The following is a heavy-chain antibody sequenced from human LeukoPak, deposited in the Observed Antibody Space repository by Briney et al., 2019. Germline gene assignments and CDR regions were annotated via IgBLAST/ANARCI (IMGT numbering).Heavy chain of an antibody. CDR2: INHSGST. V-gene: IGHV4-34*01. CDR1: GGSFSGYY. CDR3: ARGQYNWFDP. J-gene: IGHJ5*02. Sequence: SETLSLTCAVYGGSFSGYYWSWIRQPPGKGLEWIGEINHSGSTNYNPSLKSRVTISVDTSKNQFSLKLSSVTAADTAVYYCARGQYNWFDPWGQGTLVIVSS.